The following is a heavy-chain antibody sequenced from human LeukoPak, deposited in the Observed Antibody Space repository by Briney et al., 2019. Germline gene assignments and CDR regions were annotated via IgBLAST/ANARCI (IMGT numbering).Heavy chain of an antibody. D-gene: IGHD2-8*02. CDR3: ATYRQVLLPFES. CDR2: ISFDGNNR. Sequence: PGGSLRLSCAASGFTFSNYGMHWVRQAPGKGLEWVAVISFDGNNRYYADSVKGRFTISRDNSKNTLYLQMNSLRAEDTAIYYCATYRQVLLPFESWGQGTLVTVSS. CDR1: GFTFSNYG. J-gene: IGHJ4*02. V-gene: IGHV3-30*03.